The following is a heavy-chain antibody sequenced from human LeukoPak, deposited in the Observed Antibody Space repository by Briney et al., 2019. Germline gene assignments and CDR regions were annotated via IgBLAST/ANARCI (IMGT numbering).Heavy chain of an antibody. CDR2: INYSGST. V-gene: IGHV4-59*01. CDR3: ARDYFTSYYYYGMDV. Sequence: PSETLSLTCTVSGGSISSYYLNWIRQPPGKGLEWIGSINYSGSTNYNPSLKSRVTISIDTSKNQFSLKLSSVTAADTVVYYCARDYFTSYYYYGMDVWGQGTTVTVSS. D-gene: IGHD2/OR15-2a*01. J-gene: IGHJ6*02. CDR1: GGSISSYY.